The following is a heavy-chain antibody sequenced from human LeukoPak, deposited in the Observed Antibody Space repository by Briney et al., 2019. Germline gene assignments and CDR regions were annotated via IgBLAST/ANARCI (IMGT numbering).Heavy chain of an antibody. V-gene: IGHV3-9*01. CDR3: AKDIGYCSGGSCPSGMDV. D-gene: IGHD2-15*01. J-gene: IGHJ6*02. Sequence: GGSLRLSCAASGFTFSSYGMHWVRQAPGKGLEWVSGISWNSGSIGYADSVKGRFTISRDNAKNSLYLQMNSLRAEDTALYYCAKDIGYCSGGSCPSGMDVWGQGTTVTVSS. CDR2: ISWNSGSI. CDR1: GFTFSSYG.